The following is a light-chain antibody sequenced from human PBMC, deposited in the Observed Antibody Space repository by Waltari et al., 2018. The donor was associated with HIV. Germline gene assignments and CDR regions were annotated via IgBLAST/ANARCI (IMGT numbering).Light chain of an antibody. V-gene: IGKV3-15*01. CDR1: QSVSSK. CDR3: QQYNDWPRGP. CDR2: RAS. Sequence: EIVLPQPPATLSVSPVERATLPCRSSQSVSSKLDWYHQKPGQATRLLIYRASTRTTGIPARFSGSGSGTEFTLNISSLQSEDFAVYYCQQYNDWPRGPFGQGTRLEIK. J-gene: IGKJ2*01.